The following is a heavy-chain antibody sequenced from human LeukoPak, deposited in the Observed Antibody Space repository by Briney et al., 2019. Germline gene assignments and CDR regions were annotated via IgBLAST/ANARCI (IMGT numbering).Heavy chain of an antibody. Sequence: GGSLRLSCTSSGFTFSSYWMSWVRQAPGKGPEWVAHIKENGNEQYYADSVKGRFTISRDNSKNTLLLQMNNVRTEDTAVYYCAKDKSVSADYYFDYWGQGTLVTVSS. J-gene: IGHJ4*02. CDR1: GFTFSSYW. V-gene: IGHV3-7*01. D-gene: IGHD3-10*01. CDR3: AKDKSVSADYYFDY. CDR2: IKENGNEQ.